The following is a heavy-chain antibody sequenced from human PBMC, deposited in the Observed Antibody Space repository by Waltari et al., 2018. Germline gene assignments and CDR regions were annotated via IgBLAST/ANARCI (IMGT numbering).Heavy chain of an antibody. V-gene: IGHV1-3*01. CDR1: GYTVFAYP. CDR3: ASGRERSYGSANYYQLDY. D-gene: IGHD3-10*01. Sequence: QVQLVQSGAEMKKPGASVTLSCKASGYTVFAYPIHWVRQAPGQRLEWMGWITGNDNTKYSQRFQGRVTITRDRSASTTYMDLSTLRSEDTAVYYCASGRERSYGSANYYQLDYW. CDR2: ITGNDNT. J-gene: IGHJ4*01.